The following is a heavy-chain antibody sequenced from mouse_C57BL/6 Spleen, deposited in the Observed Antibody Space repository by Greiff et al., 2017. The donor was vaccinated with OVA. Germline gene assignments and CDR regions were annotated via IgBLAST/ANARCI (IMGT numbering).Heavy chain of an antibody. D-gene: IGHD1-1*01. CDR3: ARRYGSSYVGAMDY. Sequence: QVQLQQSGPELVKPGASVKLSCKASGYTFTSYDINWVKQRPGQGLEWIGWIYPRDGSTKYNEKFKGKATLTVDTSSSTAYMELHSLTSEDSAVYFCARRYGSSYVGAMDYWGQGTSVTVSS. CDR1: GYTFTSYD. CDR2: IYPRDGST. J-gene: IGHJ4*01. V-gene: IGHV1-85*01.